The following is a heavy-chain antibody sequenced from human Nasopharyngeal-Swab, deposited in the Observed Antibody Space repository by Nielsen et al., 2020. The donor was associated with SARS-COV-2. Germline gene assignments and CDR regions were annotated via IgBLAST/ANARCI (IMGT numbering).Heavy chain of an antibody. D-gene: IGHD3-16*02. CDR3: ARVKLRLGELSLASKAFYYYYGMDV. CDR1: GGTFSSYA. CDR2: IIPILGIA. J-gene: IGHJ6*02. Sequence: SSVKVSCKASGGTFSSYAISWVQQAPGQGLEWMGRIIPILGIANYAQKFQGRVTITADKSTSTAYMELSSLRSEDTAVYYCARVKLRLGELSLASKAFYYYYGMDVWGQGTTVTVSS. V-gene: IGHV1-69*04.